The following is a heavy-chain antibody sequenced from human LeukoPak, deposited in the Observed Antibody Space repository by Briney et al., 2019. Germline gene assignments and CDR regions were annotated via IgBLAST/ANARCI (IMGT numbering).Heavy chain of an antibody. D-gene: IGHD1-26*01. Sequence: SETLTLTCTVSGGSKSSYYWSWIRQPAGKGLEWIGRSYTSGSTNYNPSLKSRVTMSVDTSKNQFSLKLSSVTAADTAVYYCARIRIVGAINWFDPWGQGTLVTVSS. V-gene: IGHV4-4*07. CDR2: SYTSGST. CDR1: GGSKSSYY. CDR3: ARIRIVGAINWFDP. J-gene: IGHJ5*02.